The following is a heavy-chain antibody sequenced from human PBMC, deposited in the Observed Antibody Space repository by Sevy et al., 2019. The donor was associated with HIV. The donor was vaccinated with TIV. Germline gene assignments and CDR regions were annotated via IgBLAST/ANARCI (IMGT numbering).Heavy chain of an antibody. CDR3: VREGLGGYSYSLDC. Sequence: LSLTCAASGFSFSSYCMSWVRQAPGKGLEWVATMKQDGTEKDYVDSVKGRFTISRDNTKSSLFLQMNSLSAEDTAVYYCVREGLGGYSYSLDCWGQGTLVTVSS. V-gene: IGHV3-7*01. D-gene: IGHD5-18*01. CDR2: MKQDGTEK. J-gene: IGHJ4*02. CDR1: GFSFSSYC.